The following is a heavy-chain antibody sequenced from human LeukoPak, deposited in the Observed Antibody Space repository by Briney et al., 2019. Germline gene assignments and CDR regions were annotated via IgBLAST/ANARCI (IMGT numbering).Heavy chain of an antibody. J-gene: IGHJ5*02. Sequence: GGSLRLSCEASGFTLSNYWMYWVRQAPVKGLVWVSRITSDGSSNYADSVKGRFTISRDSAKNTLYLQMNSLRAEDTAVYYCVRGVYASGSSPWGQGTLVTVSS. CDR2: ITSDGSS. V-gene: IGHV3-74*01. CDR3: VRGVYASGSSP. CDR1: GFTLSNYW. D-gene: IGHD3-10*01.